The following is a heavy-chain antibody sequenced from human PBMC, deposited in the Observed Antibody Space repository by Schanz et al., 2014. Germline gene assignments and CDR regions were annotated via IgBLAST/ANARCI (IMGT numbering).Heavy chain of an antibody. Sequence: QVQLVQSGGEVKKPGASVKVSCKASGYTFTSYGITWVRQAPGQGLEWMGIINPSGGSTSYAQKFQGRVTMTRDTSTSTVCMELSSLRSEDTAVYYCARDGEAADGCDYWGQGTLVTVSS. J-gene: IGHJ4*02. D-gene: IGHD6-13*01. CDR1: GYTFTSYG. CDR2: INPSGGST. CDR3: ARDGEAADGCDY. V-gene: IGHV1-46*03.